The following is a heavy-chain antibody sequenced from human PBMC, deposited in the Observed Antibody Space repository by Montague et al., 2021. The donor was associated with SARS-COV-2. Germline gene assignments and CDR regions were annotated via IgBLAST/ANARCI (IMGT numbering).Heavy chain of an antibody. J-gene: IGHJ6*02. CDR1: GYSISSGYY. CDR3: AVNSNYYYYYGMDV. V-gene: IGHV4-38-2*02. CDR2: IYHSGST. D-gene: IGHD4-11*01. Sequence: SETRLTCTVSGYSISSGYYWGWIRQPPGKGLEWIGSIYHSGSTYYNPSLKSRVTISVDTSKNQFSLKLSSVTAADTAVYYCAVNSNYYYYYGMDVWGQGTTVTVSS.